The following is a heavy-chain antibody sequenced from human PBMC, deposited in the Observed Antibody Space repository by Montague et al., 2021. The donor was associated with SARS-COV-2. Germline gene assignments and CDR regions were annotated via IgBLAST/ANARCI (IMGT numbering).Heavy chain of an antibody. CDR1: GVSVSNPYYH. V-gene: IGHV4-61*01. CDR2: IDYSGNT. Sequence: SETLSLTCTVSGVSVSNPYYHWSWIRQPPGKGLEWIGYIDYSGNTNYNPSLKSRVTLSVNTSKNQFSLKMSSVTAADTAVYYCARAILTGYLGVPVGGHFDDWGQGTLVTVSS. CDR3: ARAILTGYLGVPVGGHFDD. J-gene: IGHJ4*02. D-gene: IGHD3-9*01.